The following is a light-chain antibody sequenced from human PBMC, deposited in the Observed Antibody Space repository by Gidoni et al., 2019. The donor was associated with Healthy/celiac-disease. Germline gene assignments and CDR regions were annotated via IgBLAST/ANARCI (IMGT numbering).Light chain of an antibody. V-gene: IGKV1-39*01. CDR1: QSISSY. CDR2: AAS. Sequence: DIQITQSPSSLSASVGDRVTITCRASQSISSYLNWYQQKPGKAPKLLIYAASSLQSGVPSRFSGSGSGTDFTLTISSLQPEDFATYYCQQSYRTPRTFGQGTKVLNQT. CDR3: QQSYRTPRT. J-gene: IGKJ1*01.